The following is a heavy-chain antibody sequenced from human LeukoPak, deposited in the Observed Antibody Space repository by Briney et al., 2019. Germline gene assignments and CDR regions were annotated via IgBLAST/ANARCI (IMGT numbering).Heavy chain of an antibody. CDR1: GFTFSRYD. V-gene: IGHV3-13*04. J-gene: IGHJ2*01. CDR2: IYTGAGT. Sequence: GGSLTLSCTASGFTFSRYDMHWVRQGTGKGLEWVSAIYTGAGTYYPGSVKGRFTISRENAKNSLYLQMKSLTAGHTPVYYCPREETGRGYRYIDPWGRGALVTVSP. CDR3: PREETGRGYRYIDP.